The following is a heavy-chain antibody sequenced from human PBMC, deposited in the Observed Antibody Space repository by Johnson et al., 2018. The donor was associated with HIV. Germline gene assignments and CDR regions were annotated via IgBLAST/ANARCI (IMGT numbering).Heavy chain of an antibody. CDR2: IRYDGSNK. D-gene: IGHD4/OR15-4a*01. CDR3: AGDYGGTKDAFDI. CDR1: GFTFSSYG. V-gene: IGHV3-30*02. J-gene: IGHJ3*02. Sequence: VQLVESGGGVVQPGGSLRLSCAASGFTFSSYGMHWVRQAPGKGLEWVTFIRYDGSNKYFAEFVKGRFTISTDNSKNTLYLQMNRLSAEDTAVYYWAGDYGGTKDAFDIWGKGTMVTVSS.